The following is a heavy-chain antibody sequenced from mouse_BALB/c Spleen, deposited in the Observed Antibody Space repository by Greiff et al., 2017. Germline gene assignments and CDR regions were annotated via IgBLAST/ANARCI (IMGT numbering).Heavy chain of an antibody. D-gene: IGHD2-4*01. CDR2: IDPANGNT. V-gene: IGHV14-3*02. CDR1: GFNIKDTY. J-gene: IGHJ2*01. CDR3: AREVITTGDYYFDY. Sequence: VQLQQSGAELVKPGASVKLSCTASGFNIKDTYMHWVKQRPEQGLEWIGRIDPANGNTKYDPKFQGKATITADTSSNTAHLQLSSLTSEDTAVYYCAREVITTGDYYFDYWGQGTTLTVSS.